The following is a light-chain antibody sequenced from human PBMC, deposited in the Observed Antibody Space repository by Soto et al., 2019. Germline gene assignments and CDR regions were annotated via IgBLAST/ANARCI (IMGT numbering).Light chain of an antibody. V-gene: IGLV2-8*01. Sequence: QSVLTQPPSASGSPGQSVAISCTGTSIDVGGYNYVSWYQQHPGKAPKLMIYEVNKRPSGVPDRFSGSKSGNTASLTVSGLQAEDEADYYCSSYAGRSNVFGTGTKVTVL. J-gene: IGLJ1*01. CDR3: SSYAGRSNV. CDR2: EVN. CDR1: SIDVGGYNY.